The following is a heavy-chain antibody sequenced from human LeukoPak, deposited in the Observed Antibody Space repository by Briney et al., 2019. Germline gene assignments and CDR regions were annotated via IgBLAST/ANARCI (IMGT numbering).Heavy chain of an antibody. CDR1: GYTFTSYA. CDR3: ARVLDDYSNYRLDP. J-gene: IGHJ5*02. D-gene: IGHD4-11*01. CDR2: INTNTGNP. Sequence: ASVTVSCKASGYTFTSYAMNWVRQAPGQGLEWMGWINTNTGNPTYAQGFTGRFVFSLDTSVSTAYLQICSLKAEDTAVYYCARVLDDYSNYRLDPWGQGTLVTVSS. V-gene: IGHV7-4-1*01.